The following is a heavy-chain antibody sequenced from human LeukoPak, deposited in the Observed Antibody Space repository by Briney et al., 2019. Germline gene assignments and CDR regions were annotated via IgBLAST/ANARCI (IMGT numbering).Heavy chain of an antibody. J-gene: IGHJ4*02. CDR2: IYYSGST. V-gene: IGHV4-59*01. CDR3: AREGPYYDFWSGYYRHFDY. Sequence: SETLSLACTVSGGSISSYYWSWIRQPPGKGLEWIGYIYYSGSTNYNPSLKSRVTISVDTSKNQFSLKLSSVTAADTAVYYCAREGPYYDFWSGYYRHFDYWGQGILVTVSS. D-gene: IGHD3-3*01. CDR1: GGSISSYY.